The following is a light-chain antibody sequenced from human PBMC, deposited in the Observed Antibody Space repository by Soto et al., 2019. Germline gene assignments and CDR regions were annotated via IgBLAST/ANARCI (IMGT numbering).Light chain of an antibody. CDR3: QQRSSWPGT. CDR2: GAS. J-gene: IGKJ1*01. CDR1: QSLSSN. V-gene: IGKV3-11*01. Sequence: EIVLTQSPATLSVSPGGRATLSCRASQSLSSNLAWYQQRPGQAPRLLIYGASRRATGIPARFSGSGSGTDFTLTISSLEPKDFAIYYCQQRSSWPGTFGQGTKVDIK.